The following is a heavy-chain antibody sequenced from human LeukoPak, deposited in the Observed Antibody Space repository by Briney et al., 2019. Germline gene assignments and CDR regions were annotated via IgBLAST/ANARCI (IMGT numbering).Heavy chain of an antibody. CDR2: FDPEDGET. CDR1: GYALTELS. D-gene: IGHD5-12*01. V-gene: IGHV1-24*01. CDR3: ARAGLYSGSGLDY. Sequence: ASVKASCKVSGYALTELSMHWVRQAPGKGLEWMGGFDPEDGETIYAQKFQGRVTMTEDTSTDTAYMELNSLRPEDTAVYYCARAGLYSGSGLDYWGQGALVTVSS. J-gene: IGHJ4*02.